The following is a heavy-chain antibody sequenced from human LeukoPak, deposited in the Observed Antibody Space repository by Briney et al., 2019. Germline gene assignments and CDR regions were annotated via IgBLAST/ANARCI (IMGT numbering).Heavy chain of an antibody. D-gene: IGHD3-10*01. J-gene: IGHJ5*02. CDR1: GFTFSSYW. CDR3: VRGSSGTAVRGISWAWFDP. V-gene: IGHV3-7*05. Sequence: GGSLRLSRAASGFTFSSYWMTWVRQAPGTGLQWVANIKPDGGEKYYVDSVKGRFTISRDNAKNSLYLEMNSLRPEDTAVYYCVRGSSGTAVRGISWAWFDPWGQGTLVTVSS. CDR2: IKPDGGEK.